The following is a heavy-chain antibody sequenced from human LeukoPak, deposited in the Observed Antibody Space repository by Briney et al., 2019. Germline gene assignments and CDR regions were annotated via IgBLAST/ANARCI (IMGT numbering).Heavy chain of an antibody. D-gene: IGHD3-10*01. Sequence: SETLSLTCAVYGGSFSGYYWSWIRQPPGKGLEWIGEINHSGSTNCNPSLKSRVTISVDTSKNQFSLKLSSVTAADTAVYYCARDYYGSGSSYYYYYYGMDVWGQGTTVTVSS. CDR1: GGSFSGYY. J-gene: IGHJ6*02. CDR3: ARDYYGSGSSYYYYYYGMDV. CDR2: INHSGST. V-gene: IGHV4-34*01.